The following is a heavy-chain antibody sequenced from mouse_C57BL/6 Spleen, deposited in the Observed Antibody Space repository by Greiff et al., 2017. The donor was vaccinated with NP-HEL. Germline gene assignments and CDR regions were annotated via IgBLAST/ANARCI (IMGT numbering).Heavy chain of an antibody. CDR3: ASTTVVEDWYFDV. J-gene: IGHJ1*03. Sequence: QVHVKQPGAELVMPGASVKLSCKASGYTFTSYWMHWVKQRPGQGLEWIGEIDPSDSYTNYNQKFKGKSTLTVDKSSSTAYMQLSSLTSEDSAVFYCASTTVVEDWYFDVWGTGTTVTVSS. CDR2: IDPSDSYT. V-gene: IGHV1-69*01. CDR1: GYTFTSYW. D-gene: IGHD1-1*01.